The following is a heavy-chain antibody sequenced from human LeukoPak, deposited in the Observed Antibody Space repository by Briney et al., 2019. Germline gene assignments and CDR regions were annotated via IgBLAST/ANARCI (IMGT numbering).Heavy chain of an antibody. V-gene: IGHV4-34*01. J-gene: IGHJ4*02. CDR3: ARESEEVDY. CDR1: GGSFSGYY. CDR2: INHSGST. Sequence: KPSETLSLTCAVYGGSFSGYYWSWLRQPPVKGLEWIGEINHSGSTNYNPSLKSRVTISVDTSKNQFSLKLSSMTAADTAVYYCARESEEVDYWGQGTLVTVSS.